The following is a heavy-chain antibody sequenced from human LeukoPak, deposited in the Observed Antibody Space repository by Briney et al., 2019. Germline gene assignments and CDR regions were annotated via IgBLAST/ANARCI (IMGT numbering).Heavy chain of an antibody. CDR3: ARFPTYYYDSSGTGLDAFDI. Sequence: GGSLRLSCAASGFTFSSYAMSWVRQAPGKGLEWVSTISGSGGSTYYVDSVKGRFTISRDNAKNTLYLQMNSLRAEDTAVYYCARFPTYYYDSSGTGLDAFDIWGQGTMVTVSS. J-gene: IGHJ3*02. D-gene: IGHD3-22*01. CDR2: ISGSGGST. CDR1: GFTFSSYA. V-gene: IGHV3-23*01.